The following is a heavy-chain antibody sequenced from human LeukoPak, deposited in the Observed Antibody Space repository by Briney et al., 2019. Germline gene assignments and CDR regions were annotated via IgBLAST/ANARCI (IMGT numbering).Heavy chain of an antibody. CDR3: ARESRYFHLPDY. J-gene: IGHJ4*02. Sequence: GGSLRLSCAASGVTFSSYWMLWVRQAPGKGLVWVSRINRDGSSTSYADSVKGRFTISRDNAKNTLYLQMNSLRAEDTAVYYCARESRYFHLPDYWGQGTLVTVSS. D-gene: IGHD3-9*01. V-gene: IGHV3-74*01. CDR1: GVTFSSYW. CDR2: INRDGSST.